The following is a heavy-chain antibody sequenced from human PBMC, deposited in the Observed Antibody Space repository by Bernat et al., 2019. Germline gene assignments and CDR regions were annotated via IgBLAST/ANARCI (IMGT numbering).Heavy chain of an antibody. D-gene: IGHD7-27*01. CDR3: ARHWGTGFFDS. CDR1: GFTFSDYY. V-gene: IGHV3-11*05. Sequence: QVQLAESGGGLVKPGGFLRLSCAASGFTFSDYYMSWIRQAPGKGPEWVSYITSSSTDTNYAESVKGRFSISRDNAKKSLYLEINSLRVKDTAVYYSARHWGTGFFDSWGQGTLVSVSS. CDR2: ITSSSTDT. J-gene: IGHJ4*02.